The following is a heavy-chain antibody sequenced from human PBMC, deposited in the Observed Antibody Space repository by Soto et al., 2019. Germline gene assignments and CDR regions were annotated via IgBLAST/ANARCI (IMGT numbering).Heavy chain of an antibody. D-gene: IGHD3-3*01. J-gene: IGHJ4*02. Sequence: SESLSISCAVSGGSVSSGSYDGSWIRQPPGKGLEWIGYIYYSGSTNYNPSLKSRVTISVDTSKNQFSLKLSSVTAADTAVYYCARAINFDFWSDSQSGYYFDYWGQGTLVTVSS. CDR2: IYYSGST. CDR1: GGSVSSGSYD. V-gene: IGHV4-61*01. CDR3: ARAINFDFWSDSQSGYYFDY.